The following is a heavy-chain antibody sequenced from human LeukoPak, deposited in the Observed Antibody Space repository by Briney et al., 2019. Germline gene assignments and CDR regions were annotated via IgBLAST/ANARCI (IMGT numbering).Heavy chain of an antibody. J-gene: IGHJ4*02. Sequence: PGGSLRLSCAASGFTFSSHWMNWVRQAPGKGLEWVANIHEDGSDKYYVDSVKGRFTVSRDNAKNSLYLQMNSLRAEDTAVYYCARASYAQGYYFDYWGQGTLVTVSS. CDR1: GFTFSSHW. CDR3: ARASYAQGYYFDY. V-gene: IGHV3-7*04. D-gene: IGHD4-17*01. CDR2: IHEDGSDK.